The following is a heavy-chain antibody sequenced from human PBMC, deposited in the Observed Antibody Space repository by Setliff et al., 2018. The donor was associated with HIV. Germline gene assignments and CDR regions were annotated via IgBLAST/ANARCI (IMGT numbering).Heavy chain of an antibody. CDR3: ARESPRIAAAGYDAFDI. Sequence: PSETLSLTCTVSGGSISIGSYYWSWIRQPAGKGLEWIGRIYTSGSTNYNPSLKSRVTISVDTSKNQFSLKLSSVTAADTAVYYCARESPRIAAAGYDAFDIWGQGTVVTVSS. V-gene: IGHV4-61*02. CDR1: GGSISIGSYY. CDR2: IYTSGST. D-gene: IGHD6-13*01. J-gene: IGHJ3*02.